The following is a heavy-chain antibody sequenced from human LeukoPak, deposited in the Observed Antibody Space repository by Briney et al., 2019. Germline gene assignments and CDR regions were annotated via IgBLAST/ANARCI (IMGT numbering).Heavy chain of an antibody. J-gene: IGHJ1*01. CDR2: INHSGST. CDR1: GGSFSGYY. Sequence: PSETLSLTCAVYGGSFSGYYWSWIRQPPGKGLEWIGEINHSGSTNYNPSLKSRVTISVDTSKNQFSLKLSSVTAADTAVYYCARKIAVAGPAEYFQHWARAPWSPSPQ. CDR3: ARKIAVAGPAEYFQH. V-gene: IGHV4-34*01. D-gene: IGHD6-19*01.